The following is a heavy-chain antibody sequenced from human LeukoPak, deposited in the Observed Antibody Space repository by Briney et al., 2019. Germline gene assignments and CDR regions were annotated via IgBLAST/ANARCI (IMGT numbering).Heavy chain of an antibody. J-gene: IGHJ5*02. CDR1: GGSFSGYY. CDR2: INHSGST. D-gene: IGHD6-13*01. V-gene: IGHV4-34*01. Sequence: SETLSLTCAVYGGSFSGYYWSWIRQPPGEGLEWIGEINHSGSTNYNPSLKSRVTISVDTSKNQFSLKLSSVTAADTAVYYCARGLIAAAGTSYLFDPWGQGTLVTVSS. CDR3: ARGLIAAAGTSYLFDP.